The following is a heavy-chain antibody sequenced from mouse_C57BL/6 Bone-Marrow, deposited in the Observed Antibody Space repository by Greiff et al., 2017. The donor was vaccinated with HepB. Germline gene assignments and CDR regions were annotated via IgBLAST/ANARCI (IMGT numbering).Heavy chain of an antibody. CDR2: IYPSNSET. V-gene: IGHV1-61*01. J-gene: IGHJ1*03. Sequence: QVQLQQPGAELVRPGSSVKLSCKASGYTFTSYWMDWVKQRPGQGLEWIGNIYPSNSETHYNQKFKDKATLTVDKSSSTAYMQLSSLTSEDSAVYYCARKGYYGNTYWYFDVWGTGTTVTVSS. CDR3: ARKGYYGNTYWYFDV. D-gene: IGHD2-1*01. CDR1: GYTFTSYW.